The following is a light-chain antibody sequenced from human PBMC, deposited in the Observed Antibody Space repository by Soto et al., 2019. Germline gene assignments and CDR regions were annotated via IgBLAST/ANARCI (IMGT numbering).Light chain of an antibody. J-gene: IGKJ4*01. CDR3: QQYNVWPLT. V-gene: IGKV3-15*01. CDR2: VAS. CDR1: QSVSSN. Sequence: EIVMTQSPATLSVSPGERATLSCRASQSVSSNLAWYQQKPGQTPKLLIYVASTSATGIPARFSGSGSGTEFTLTIRRLQSEDFAVYYCQQYNVWPLTFGGGTKVEFK.